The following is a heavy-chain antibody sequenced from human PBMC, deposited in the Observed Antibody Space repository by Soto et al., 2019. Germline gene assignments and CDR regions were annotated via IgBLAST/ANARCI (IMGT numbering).Heavy chain of an antibody. CDR1: GYSFAGYW. V-gene: IGHV5-10-1*01. D-gene: IGHD3-22*01. J-gene: IGHJ4*02. Sequence: GESLKISCKGSGYSFAGYWITWVRQKPGKGLEWMGRIDPSDSQTYYSPSFRGHVTISATKSITTVFLQWSSLRASDTAMYYCARQIYDSDTGPNFQQYFDSSGQAPPGTVS. CDR2: IDPSDSQT. CDR3: ARQIYDSDTGPNFQQYFDS.